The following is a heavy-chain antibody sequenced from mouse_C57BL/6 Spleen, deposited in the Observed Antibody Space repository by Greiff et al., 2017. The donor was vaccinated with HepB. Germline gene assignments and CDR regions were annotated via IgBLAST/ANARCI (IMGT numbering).Heavy chain of an antibody. Sequence: EVKVVESGGGLVQSGRSLRLSCATSGFTFSDFYMEWVRQAPGKGLGWIAASRNKANDYTTEYSASVKGRFIVSRDTSQSILYLQMNALRAEDTAIYYCARDADAMDYWGQGTSVTVSS. J-gene: IGHJ4*01. V-gene: IGHV7-1*01. CDR1: GFTFSDFY. CDR2: SRNKANDYTT. CDR3: ARDADAMDY.